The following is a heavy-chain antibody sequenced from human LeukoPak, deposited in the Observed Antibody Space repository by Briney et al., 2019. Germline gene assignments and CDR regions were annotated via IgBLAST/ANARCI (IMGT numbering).Heavy chain of an antibody. CDR3: AKDGAD. D-gene: IGHD3-16*01. Sequence: GGSLRLSCAASGFIFSNYVMHWVRQAPGKGLEWVAVISYDGSNKYYTDSVKGRFTISRDNSKNTLYLQMNSLRIEDTALYYCAKDGADWGRGTLVTVS. J-gene: IGHJ4*02. CDR2: ISYDGSNK. CDR1: GFIFSNYV. V-gene: IGHV3-30*18.